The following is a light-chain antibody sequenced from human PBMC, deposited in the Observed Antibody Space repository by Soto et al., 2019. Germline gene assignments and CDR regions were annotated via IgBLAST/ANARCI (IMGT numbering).Light chain of an antibody. CDR3: MEATRWPYT. Sequence: DVVMTQSPLSLPVTLGQPASISCRSTQSLLYSDGNTYLNWFQQKPGHSPRRLIYKVSNRDSGVPDRFSGGGWGTDLTRNVSRLEADVFGVYYCMEATRWPYTLGQRTKLEIK. J-gene: IGKJ2*01. V-gene: IGKV2-30*01. CDR1: QSLLYSDGNTY. CDR2: KVS.